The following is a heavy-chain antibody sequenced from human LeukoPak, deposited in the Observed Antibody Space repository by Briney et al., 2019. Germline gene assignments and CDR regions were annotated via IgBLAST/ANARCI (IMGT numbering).Heavy chain of an antibody. V-gene: IGHV1-46*03. J-gene: IGHJ4*02. CDR3: ARVLERYCTNGVCYFPVNYFDY. CDR1: GYTFTSYY. D-gene: IGHD2-8*01. Sequence: ASVKVSCKASGYTFTSYYMHWVRQAPGQGLEWMGIINPSGGSTSYAQKYQGRVTMTRDTSTSTVYMELSILRAEDTAVYYCARVLERYCTNGVCYFPVNYFDYWGQGTLVTVSS. CDR2: INPSGGST.